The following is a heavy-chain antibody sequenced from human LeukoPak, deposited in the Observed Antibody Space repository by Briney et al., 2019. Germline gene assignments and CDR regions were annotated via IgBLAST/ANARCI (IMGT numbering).Heavy chain of an antibody. J-gene: IGHJ4*02. CDR3: AREAPGSGNFDF. CDR1: GYTFTYYY. D-gene: IGHD3-10*01. V-gene: IGHV1-2*02. Sequence: ASVKVSCKTFGYTFTYYYFHWRRQAPGRGLEWMGWFNPNSVGTNSAQKFQGRVTMTSDTSITTAYMELTSLRSDDTAVYYCAREAPGSGNFDFWGQGTLVTVSS. CDR2: FNPNSVGT.